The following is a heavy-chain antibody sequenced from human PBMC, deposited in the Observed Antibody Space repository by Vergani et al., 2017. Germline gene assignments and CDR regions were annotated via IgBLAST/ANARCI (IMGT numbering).Heavy chain of an antibody. Sequence: QVQLQESGPGLVKPSETLSLTCTVSGGSISSYYWSWIRPPPGKGLEWIGFIYYSGSTNYNPSLKSRVTISVDTSKNQFTLKLSSVTAADTAVYYCATSGYDYGGRLWRFDYWGQGTLVTVSS. CDR3: ATSGYDYGGRLWRFDY. J-gene: IGHJ4*02. CDR2: IYYSGST. V-gene: IGHV4-59*12. CDR1: GGSISSYY. D-gene: IGHD5-12*01.